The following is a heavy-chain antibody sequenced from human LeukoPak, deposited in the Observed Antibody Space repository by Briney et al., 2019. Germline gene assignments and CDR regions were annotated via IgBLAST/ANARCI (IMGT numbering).Heavy chain of an antibody. CDR2: ISAYNGKT. CDR1: GYTFTSYG. J-gene: IGHJ6*03. D-gene: IGHD6-19*01. CDR3: ARVYSSGWPYYYFYNMDV. V-gene: IGHV1-18*01. Sequence: GASVKVSCKASGYTFTSYGLSWVRQAPGQGLEWMGWISAYNGKTNYAQKLQGRVTMTTDTSTSTAYMELRSLRSDDTAVYYCARVYSSGWPYYYFYNMDVWDKGPTVTISS.